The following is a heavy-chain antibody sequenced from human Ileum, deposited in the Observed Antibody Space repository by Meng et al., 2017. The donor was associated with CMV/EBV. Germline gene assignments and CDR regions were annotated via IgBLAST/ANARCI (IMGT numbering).Heavy chain of an antibody. CDR3: ARDGAIGYGMDV. CDR2: INAYNGNT. CDR1: GYTFTSYG. D-gene: IGHD3-16*01. J-gene: IGHJ6*02. Sequence: ASVKVSCKASGYTFTSYGISWVRQAPGQGLECMGWINAYNGNTNYAQKLQGRVTMTTGTSTTTDYMELRSLRSDDTAVYYCARDGAIGYGMDVWGQGTTVTVSS. V-gene: IGHV1-18*01.